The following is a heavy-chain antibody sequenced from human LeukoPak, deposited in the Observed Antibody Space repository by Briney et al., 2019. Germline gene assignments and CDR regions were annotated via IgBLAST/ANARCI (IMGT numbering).Heavy chain of an antibody. CDR3: AGIEMATGRAFDY. CDR2: IYPGDSDT. J-gene: IGHJ4*02. V-gene: IGHV5-51*01. Sequence: GESLKISCKGSGYSFTSYWIGWVRQMPGKGLEWMGIIYPGDSDTRYSPSFQGQVTISADKSISTAYLQWSSLKASDTAMYYCAGIEMATGRAFDYWGQGTLVTVSS. CDR1: GYSFTSYW. D-gene: IGHD5-24*01.